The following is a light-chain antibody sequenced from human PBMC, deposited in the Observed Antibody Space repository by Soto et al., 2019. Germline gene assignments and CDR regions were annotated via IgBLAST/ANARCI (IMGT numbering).Light chain of an antibody. CDR1: QSVLYRSNNRND. CDR2: WAS. CDR3: QQYYNTPLP. V-gene: IGKV4-1*01. J-gene: IGKJ4*01. Sequence: DIVVTQSPESLVVSLGERATINCMSSQSVLYRSNNRNDLAWYQQKSGQPPKLLIYWASTRESGFPDRFSGSGSGPEFTLTSSRLQAEDVAVYYCQQYYNTPLPVGGGTKVHLK.